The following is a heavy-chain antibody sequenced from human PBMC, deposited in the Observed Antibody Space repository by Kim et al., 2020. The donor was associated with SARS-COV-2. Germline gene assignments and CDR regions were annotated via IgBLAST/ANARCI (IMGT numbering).Heavy chain of an antibody. CDR3: AREQGDSSGYYPLYFDY. J-gene: IGHJ4*02. V-gene: IGHV4-61*01. Sequence: SQTLSLTCTVSGGSVSSGSYYWSWIRQPPGKGLEWIGYIYYSGSTNYNPSLKSRVTISVDTSKNQFSLKLSSVTAADTAVYYCAREQGDSSGYYPLYFDYWGQGTLVTVSS. D-gene: IGHD3-22*01. CDR2: IYYSGST. CDR1: GGSVSSGSYY.